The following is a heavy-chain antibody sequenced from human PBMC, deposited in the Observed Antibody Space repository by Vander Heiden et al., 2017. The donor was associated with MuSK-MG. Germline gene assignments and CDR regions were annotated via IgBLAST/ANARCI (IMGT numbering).Heavy chain of an antibody. D-gene: IGHD5-12*01. J-gene: IGHJ4*02. CDR3: TRGWLQWDY. Sequence: EVQLVESGGGLVPPGRSLRLSSTTSGFTFSDNAMSWFRQDPGKGLEWVGFISSKAYGGTTEYAASVKGRFTISRDDSKSIAYLQMNSLRTEDTAVYYCTRGWLQWDYWGQGTLVTVSS. V-gene: IGHV3-49*03. CDR2: ISSKAYGGTT. CDR1: GFTFSDNA.